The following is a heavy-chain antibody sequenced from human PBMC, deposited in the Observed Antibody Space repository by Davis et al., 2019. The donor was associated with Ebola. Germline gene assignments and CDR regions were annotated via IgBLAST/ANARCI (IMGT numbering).Heavy chain of an antibody. Sequence: ASVKVSCKVSGYTLSELCIHWVRQAPGKGLEWMGGFDPEGGETIFAQKFQGTITMTRDTSTDTAYMELSSLKSDDTAVYFCATGRFLEWSDYWGQGTLVTVSS. CDR1: GYTLSELC. CDR2: FDPEGGET. J-gene: IGHJ4*02. V-gene: IGHV1-24*01. D-gene: IGHD3-3*01. CDR3: ATGRFLEWSDY.